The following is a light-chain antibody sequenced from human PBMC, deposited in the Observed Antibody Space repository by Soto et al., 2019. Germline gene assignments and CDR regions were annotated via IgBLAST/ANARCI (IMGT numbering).Light chain of an antibody. V-gene: IGKV1-39*01. J-gene: IGKJ2*01. CDR3: QQSYSIFMYT. CDR2: AAS. CDR1: QSISSY. Sequence: DIQMTQSPSSLSASVGDRVTITCRASQSISSYLNWYQQKPGKAPKLLIYAASSLQSGVPSRFNGSGSGTDFTLTISSLQPEDFATYYCQQSYSIFMYTFGQGTKLEIK.